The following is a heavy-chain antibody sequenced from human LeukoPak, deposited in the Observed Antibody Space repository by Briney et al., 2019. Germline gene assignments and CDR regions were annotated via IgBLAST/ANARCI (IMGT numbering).Heavy chain of an antibody. CDR2: ISGSGGST. CDR1: GFTFSSYA. V-gene: IGHV3-23*01. Sequence: GGSLRLSCAASGFTFSSYAMSWVRQAPGKGLEWVSAISGSGGSTYYADSVKGRFTISRDNSKNTLYLQMNSLRAEDTAVYYCAKDRVNGSGWYQGPEAFDYGGRGTVVTVSS. CDR3: AKDRVNGSGWYQGPEAFDY. J-gene: IGHJ4*02. D-gene: IGHD6-19*01.